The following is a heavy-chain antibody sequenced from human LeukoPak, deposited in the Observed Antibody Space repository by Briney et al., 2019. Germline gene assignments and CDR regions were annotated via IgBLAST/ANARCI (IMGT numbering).Heavy chain of an antibody. CDR2: IYSGGST. J-gene: IGHJ4*02. V-gene: IGHV3-66*02. CDR3: ARQATH. D-gene: IGHD5-12*01. Sequence: GGSLRLSCAASGFTFDDYAMHWVRQAPGKGLEWVSVIYSGGSTYYADSVKGRFTISRDNSKNTLYLQMNSLRAEDTAVYYCARQATHWGQGTLVTVSS. CDR1: GFTFDDYA.